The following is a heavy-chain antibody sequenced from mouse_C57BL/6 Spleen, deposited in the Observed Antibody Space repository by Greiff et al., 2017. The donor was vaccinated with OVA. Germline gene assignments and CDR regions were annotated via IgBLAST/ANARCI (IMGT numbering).Heavy chain of an antibody. J-gene: IGHJ1*03. CDR3: ARGGRTGTRYWYFDV. D-gene: IGHD4-1*01. CDR1: GFNFSSYA. V-gene: IGHV5-4*03. Sequence: EVKLMESGGGLVKPGGSLKLSCAASGFNFSSYAMSWVRQTPEKRLEWVATISDGGSYTYYPDNVKGRFTISRDNAKNNLYLQMSHLKSEDTAMYYCARGGRTGTRYWYFDVWGTGTTVTVSS. CDR2: ISDGGSYT.